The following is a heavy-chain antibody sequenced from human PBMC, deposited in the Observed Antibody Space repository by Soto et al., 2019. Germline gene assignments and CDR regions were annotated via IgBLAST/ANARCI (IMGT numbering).Heavy chain of an antibody. V-gene: IGHV3-30-3*01. D-gene: IGHD2-2*02. Sequence: QVQLVESGGGVVQPGRSLRLSCASSGFTVSNYAFHWVRQAPGKGLEWVAVISSDGSNKYYADSVKGRFTIARDNSKNTLFLQMNSLRPEDTAMYYCASEDCSDTNCYSGYYFYYYGMYVRGQGTTVTVSS. CDR2: ISSDGSNK. CDR3: ASEDCSDTNCYSGYYFYYYGMYV. J-gene: IGHJ6*02. CDR1: GFTVSNYA.